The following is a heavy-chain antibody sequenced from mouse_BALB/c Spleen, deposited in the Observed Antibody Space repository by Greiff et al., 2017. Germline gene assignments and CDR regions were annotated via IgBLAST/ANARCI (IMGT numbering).Heavy chain of an antibody. CDR3: TRMGGNYVYWYFDG. CDR2: IYPGSGST. Sequence: LQQPGSELVRPGASVKLSCKASGYTFTSYWMHWVKQRPGQGLEWIGNIYPGSGSTNYDEKFKSKATLTVDTSSSTAYMQLSSLTSEDSAVYYCTRMGGNYVYWYFDGWGAGTTVTVSS. D-gene: IGHD2-1*01. CDR1: GYTFTSYW. J-gene: IGHJ1*01. V-gene: IGHV1S22*01.